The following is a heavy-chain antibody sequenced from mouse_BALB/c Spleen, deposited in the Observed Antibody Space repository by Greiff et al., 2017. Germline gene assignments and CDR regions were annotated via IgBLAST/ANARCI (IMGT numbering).Heavy chain of an antibody. D-gene: IGHD2-3*01. CDR1: GYTFTSYW. J-gene: IGHJ2*01. V-gene: IGHV1-87*01. CDR2: IYPGDGDT. Sequence: VQLQQSGAELARPGASVKLSCKASGYTFTSYWMQWVKQRPGQGLEWIGAIYPGDGDTRYTQKFKGKATLTADKSSSTAYMQLCSLASEDSAVYYCAQKEGYNGYFGDWGEGTTLTVSP. CDR3: AQKEGYNGYFGD.